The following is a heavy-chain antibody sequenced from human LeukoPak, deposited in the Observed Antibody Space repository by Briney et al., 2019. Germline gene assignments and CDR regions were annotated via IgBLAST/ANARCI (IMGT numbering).Heavy chain of an antibody. CDR3: AGGAHGWVSRNWFDP. V-gene: IGHV4-61*02. D-gene: IGHD3-10*01. Sequence: SETLSDTCTVSVGSMSSGYHYWRWIRQPAGKGLEWIGCIFTSGSTNFNPSLRSRFTISVDTSNNHFTLSLSSMTDAATAVYYCAGGAHGWVSRNWFDPWGQGILVTVS. CDR1: VGSMSSGYHY. J-gene: IGHJ5*02. CDR2: IFTSGST.